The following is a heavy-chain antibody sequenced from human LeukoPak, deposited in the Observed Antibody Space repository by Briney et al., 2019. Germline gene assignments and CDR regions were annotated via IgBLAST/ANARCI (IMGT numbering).Heavy chain of an antibody. CDR2: FHRSGSA. CDR3: ERVTASGRAGCHDTYYYYGMDV. CDR1: DGAFSDYY. D-gene: IGHD3-10*01. J-gene: IGHJ6*04. Sequence: AETQSLTCAVPDGAFSDYYWSWIRQPPGKGLEWIGEFHRSGSAKYNPSLRRLVPISVDTPKNQLSLKVRSVTGADRAVYYWERVTASGRAGCHDTYYYYGMDVWGKGTPVTVSS. V-gene: IGHV4-34*01.